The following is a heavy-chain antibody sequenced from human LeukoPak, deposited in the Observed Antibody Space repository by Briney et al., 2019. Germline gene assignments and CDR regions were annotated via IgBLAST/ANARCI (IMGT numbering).Heavy chain of an antibody. Sequence: GGSLRLSCAASGFPFSLSAMTWVRQAPGKGLEWVSAVSGTAVTSYYADSVRGRFTISRDNSKNSLYLHMNSLRDGDTALYYCARPTGVGATPPAYWGQGTLVTVSS. J-gene: IGHJ4*02. CDR2: VSGTAVTS. CDR1: GFPFSLSA. CDR3: ARPTGVGATPPAY. D-gene: IGHD1-26*01. V-gene: IGHV3-23*01.